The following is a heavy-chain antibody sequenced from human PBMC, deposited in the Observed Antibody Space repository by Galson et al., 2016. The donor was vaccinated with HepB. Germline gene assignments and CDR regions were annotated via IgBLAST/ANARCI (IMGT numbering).Heavy chain of an antibody. CDR3: ARTSGSYFDY. Sequence: SVKVSCKASGGTFSSYAISWVRQAPGQGLEWIGGIILRFGTAEDAQKFQGRVTITADESTSTAYMELSSLRSEDTAVYYCARTSGSYFDYWGQGTLVTVSS. J-gene: IGHJ4*02. V-gene: IGHV1-69*13. D-gene: IGHD6-19*01. CDR2: IILRFGTA. CDR1: GGTFSSYA.